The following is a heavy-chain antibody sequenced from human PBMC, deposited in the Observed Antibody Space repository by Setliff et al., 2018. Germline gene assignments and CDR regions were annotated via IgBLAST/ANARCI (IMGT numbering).Heavy chain of an antibody. CDR3: ARSGWLREYYFDY. J-gene: IGHJ4*02. Sequence: ASVKVSCKASGYTFTNYAIHWVRQAPGQRPEWMGIINPSGGNTNYAQKFQGWVTMTRDTSISTAYMELSRLRSDDTAVYYCARSGWLREYYFDYWGQGTLVTVSS. D-gene: IGHD5-12*01. CDR2: INPSGGNT. V-gene: IGHV1-2*04. CDR1: GYTFTNYA.